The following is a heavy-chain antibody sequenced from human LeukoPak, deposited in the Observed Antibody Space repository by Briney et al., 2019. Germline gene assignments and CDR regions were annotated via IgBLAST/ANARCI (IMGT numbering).Heavy chain of an antibody. V-gene: IGHV3-11*01. CDR2: ISSSGSTI. CDR1: GFTFSDYY. CDR3: AKDGEDSGYDDFDY. J-gene: IGHJ4*02. D-gene: IGHD5-12*01. Sequence: KTGGSLRLSCAASGFTFSDYYMSWIRQAPGKGLEWVSYISSSGSTIYYADSVKGRFTISRDNSKNTLYLQMNSLRAEDTAVDYCAKDGEDSGYDDFDYRGQGTLVTVSS.